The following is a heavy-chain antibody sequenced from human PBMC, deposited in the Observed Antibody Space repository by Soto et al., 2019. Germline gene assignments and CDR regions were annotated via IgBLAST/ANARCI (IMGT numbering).Heavy chain of an antibody. J-gene: IGHJ5*02. V-gene: IGHV1-46*01. CDR3: ARLDFWTSYDKRACWFDP. CDR2: INPSGGST. D-gene: IGHD3-3*01. CDR1: GYTFTSYY. Sequence: ASVKVSCKASGYTFTSYYMHWVRQAPGQGLEWMGIINPSGGSTSYAQKFQGRVTMTRDTSTSTVYMELSSLRSEDTAVYYCARLDFWTSYDKRACWFDPWGQGTLVTVSS.